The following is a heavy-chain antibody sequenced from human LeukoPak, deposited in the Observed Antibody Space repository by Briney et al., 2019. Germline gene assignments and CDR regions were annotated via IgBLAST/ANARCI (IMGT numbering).Heavy chain of an antibody. CDR3: ARGMKIYYDSSGYFV. CDR2: IIPIFGTA. D-gene: IGHD3-22*01. CDR1: GYTLTELS. Sequence: SVKVSCKVSGYTLTELSMHWVRQAPGKGLEWMGGIIPIFGTANYAQKFQGRVTITTDESTSTAYMELSSLRSEDTAVYYCARGMKIYYDSSGYFVWGQGALVTVSS. V-gene: IGHV1-69*05. J-gene: IGHJ4*02.